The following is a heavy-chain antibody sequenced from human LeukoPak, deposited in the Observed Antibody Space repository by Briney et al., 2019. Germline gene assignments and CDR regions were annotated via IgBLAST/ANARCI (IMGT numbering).Heavy chain of an antibody. CDR1: GFTFSTYA. J-gene: IGHJ4*02. D-gene: IGHD6-13*01. CDR2: ISGSGGST. CDR3: ARTSGIAAAGDY. Sequence: GGSLRLSCAASGFTFSTYAMSWVRQAPGKGLEWVSTISGSGGSTYYTDSVKGRFTVSRDTSKNTLYLEMNSLGAEDTAVYYCARTSGIAAAGDYWGQGTLVTVSS. V-gene: IGHV3-23*01.